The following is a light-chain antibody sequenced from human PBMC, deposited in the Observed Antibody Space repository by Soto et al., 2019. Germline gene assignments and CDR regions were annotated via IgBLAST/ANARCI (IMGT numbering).Light chain of an antibody. CDR2: PAS. CDR1: LPFSNY. CDR3: QKYNSAPLT. Sequence: DIQMTQSQSSLSSSVGDRVTITCRARLPFSNYLAWYQQKPGKLPKLLIYPASTLQAGVPSRFSGSGSGTDFTLTISSLQPEDVAAYYCQKYNSAPLTFGGGTKVEIK. J-gene: IGKJ4*01. V-gene: IGKV1-27*01.